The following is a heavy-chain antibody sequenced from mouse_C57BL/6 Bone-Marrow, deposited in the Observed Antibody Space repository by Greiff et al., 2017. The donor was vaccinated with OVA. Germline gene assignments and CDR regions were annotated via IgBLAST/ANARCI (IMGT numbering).Heavy chain of an antibody. CDR1: GFTFSSYT. Sequence: EVQVVESGGGLVKPGGSLKLSCAASGFTFSSYTMSWVRQTPEKRLEWVATISGGGGNTYYPDSVKGRFTISRDNAKNTLYLQMSSLRSEDTALYYCARPPYSNLWYFDVWGTGTTVTVSS. D-gene: IGHD2-5*01. CDR3: ARPPYSNLWYFDV. CDR2: ISGGGGNT. J-gene: IGHJ1*03. V-gene: IGHV5-9*01.